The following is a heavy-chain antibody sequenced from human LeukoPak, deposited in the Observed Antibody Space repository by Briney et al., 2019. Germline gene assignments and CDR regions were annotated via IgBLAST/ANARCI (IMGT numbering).Heavy chain of an antibody. J-gene: IGHJ4*02. CDR1: GYTFSSYG. CDR2: IIPILGTA. Sequence: GASVKVSCKASGYTFSSYGITWVRQAPGQGLEWMGRIIPILGTANYAQKFQGRVTITADESTSTAYMELSSLRSEDTAVYYCAREEVTTVTTEPFDYWGQGTLVTVSS. V-gene: IGHV1-69*11. D-gene: IGHD4-17*01. CDR3: AREEVTTVTTEPFDY.